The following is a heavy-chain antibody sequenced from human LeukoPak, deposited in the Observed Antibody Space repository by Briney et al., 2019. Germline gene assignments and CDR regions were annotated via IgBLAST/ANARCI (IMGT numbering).Heavy chain of an antibody. Sequence: GGPLRLSCAASGFTFEDYAMHCVRQAPGKGLEWVSGLSWNSGSIGYADSVKGRFTISRDNAKNSLYLQINSLRAEDTALYYCARDRYSAAGHGMEVWGQGTTVTVSS. CDR1: GFTFEDYA. CDR3: ARDRYSAAGHGMEV. CDR2: LSWNSGSI. V-gene: IGHV3-9*01. D-gene: IGHD1-1*01. J-gene: IGHJ6*02.